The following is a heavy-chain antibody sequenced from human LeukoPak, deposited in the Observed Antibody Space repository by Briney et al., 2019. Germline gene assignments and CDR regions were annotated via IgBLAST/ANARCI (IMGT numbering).Heavy chain of an antibody. CDR3: ARGRGNYYYYYMDV. CDR2: IYYNGNT. Sequence: PSQTLSLTCGVSGASISSGGYSWSWIRQPPGKGLQWIGYIYYNGNTYYNPSLKSRLTISLDTSQNQFSLKLSSVTAADTAVYYCARGRGNYYYYYMDVWGKGTTVTVSS. V-gene: IGHV4-30-4*07. D-gene: IGHD3-16*01. J-gene: IGHJ6*03. CDR1: GASISSGGYS.